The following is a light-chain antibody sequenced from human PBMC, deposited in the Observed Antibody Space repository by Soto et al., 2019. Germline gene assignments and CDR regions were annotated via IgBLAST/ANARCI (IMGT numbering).Light chain of an antibody. CDR1: QSISNN. CDR3: QQYNNWPPT. J-gene: IGKJ4*01. V-gene: IGKV3-15*01. CDR2: GAS. Sequence: EIVMTQSPATLSVSPGERATLSCRASQSISNNLVWYQQKPGQAPRLLINGASTGATGVPARFSGSGSGTEFTLTIGSLQSEDVAVYYCQQYNNWPPTFGGGTKVEIK.